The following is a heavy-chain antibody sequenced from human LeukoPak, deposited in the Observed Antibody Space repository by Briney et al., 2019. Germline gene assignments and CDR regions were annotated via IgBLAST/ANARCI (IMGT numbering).Heavy chain of an antibody. J-gene: IGHJ6*03. Sequence: SETLSLTCTVSGGSISSYYWSWIRQPPGKGLEWIGYIYYSGSTNYNPSLKSRVTISVDTSKNQFSLKLSSVTAADTAVYYCARADSSSWYEDYYYYYMDVWDKGTTVTVSS. CDR3: ARADSSSWYEDYYYYYMDV. CDR2: IYYSGST. D-gene: IGHD6-13*01. CDR1: GGSISSYY. V-gene: IGHV4-59*01.